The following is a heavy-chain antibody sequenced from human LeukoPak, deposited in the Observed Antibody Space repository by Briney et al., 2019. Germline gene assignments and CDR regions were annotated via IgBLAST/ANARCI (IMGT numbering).Heavy chain of an antibody. CDR3: AAYGDNSDFAY. D-gene: IGHD4-23*01. V-gene: IGHV3-74*01. Sequence: GGSLRLSCAASGFTLSTYWMHWVRQAPGKGLVWVSNIYAHGTNTTYADSVKGRFTISRDSAKNTVFLQMSSLRAEHTAVYYCAAYGDNSDFAYWGQGTLVTVSS. J-gene: IGHJ4*02. CDR2: IYAHGTNT. CDR1: GFTLSTYW.